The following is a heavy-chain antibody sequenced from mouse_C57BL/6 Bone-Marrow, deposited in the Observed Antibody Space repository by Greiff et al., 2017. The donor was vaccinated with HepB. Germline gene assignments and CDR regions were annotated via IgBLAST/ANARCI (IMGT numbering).Heavy chain of an antibody. Sequence: QVQLQQPGAELVMPGASVKLSCKASGYTFTSYWMHWVKQRPGQGLEWIGEIDPSDSYTNYNQKFKAKSTLTVDKSSSTAYMQLSSLTSEDSAVYYCAGGNYGFAYWGQGTLVTVSA. J-gene: IGHJ3*01. CDR3: AGGNYGFAY. D-gene: IGHD2-1*01. CDR1: GYTFTSYW. V-gene: IGHV1-69*01. CDR2: IDPSDSYT.